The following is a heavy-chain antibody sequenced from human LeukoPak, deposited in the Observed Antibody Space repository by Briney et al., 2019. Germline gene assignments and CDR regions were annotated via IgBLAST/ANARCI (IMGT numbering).Heavy chain of an antibody. CDR1: GYTFSNYA. CDR2: VNAGNGHT. V-gene: IGHV1-3*01. J-gene: IGHJ4*02. Sequence: ASVKVSCEASGYTFSNYAMNWVRQAPGQRLEWVGWVNAGNGHTKYSQKFQGRVIITRDTSASTAYVELRSLRSEDTAVYYCARGRWEAAAGYYFEYWGQGTLVTVSS. CDR3: ARGRWEAAAGYYFEY. D-gene: IGHD6-13*01.